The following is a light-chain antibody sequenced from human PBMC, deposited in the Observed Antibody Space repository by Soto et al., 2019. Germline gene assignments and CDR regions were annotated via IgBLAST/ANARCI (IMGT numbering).Light chain of an antibody. CDR3: TSFTSTSSLYV. CDR1: GSDIAGYNY. Sequence: QSVLTQPASVSGSLGQSITISCTGTGSDIAGYNYISWYQQLPGKAPKLMIYEVTIRPSGISNRFSGSKSGNTASLTISGLQAEDEADYFCTSFTSTSSLYVFGPGTKLTVL. J-gene: IGLJ1*01. V-gene: IGLV2-14*01. CDR2: EVT.